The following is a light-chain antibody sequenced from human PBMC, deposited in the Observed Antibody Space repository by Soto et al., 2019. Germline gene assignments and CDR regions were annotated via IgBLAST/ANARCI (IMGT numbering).Light chain of an antibody. CDR2: EAS. V-gene: IGKV3-11*01. CDR3: QQRSDSPWT. J-gene: IGKJ1*01. CDR1: QSVSSY. Sequence: EIVLTQSPATLSLSPGERVTLSCRASQSVSSYLAWYQQTPGQAPRLLMYEASTRDTGIPARFSGGGSGTDFTLTLSRLEPEDFEVYYCQQRSDSPWTFGQGTKVDIK.